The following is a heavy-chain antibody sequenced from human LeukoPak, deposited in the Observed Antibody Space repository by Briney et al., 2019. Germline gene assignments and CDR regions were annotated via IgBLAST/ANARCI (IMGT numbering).Heavy chain of an antibody. CDR3: ARVRGFYASGSDLDY. CDR1: GFTFSSYS. V-gene: IGHV3-48*02. J-gene: IGHJ4*02. CDR2: INTGGSTK. D-gene: IGHD3-10*01. Sequence: GGSLSLSCAASGFTFSSYSMNWVRPAAGKGLEWVSYINTGGSTKYYADSVKGLFTVSRDNAKNSLYLQMNSMRDEDTAFYYCARVRGFYASGSDLDYWGQGALVTVSS.